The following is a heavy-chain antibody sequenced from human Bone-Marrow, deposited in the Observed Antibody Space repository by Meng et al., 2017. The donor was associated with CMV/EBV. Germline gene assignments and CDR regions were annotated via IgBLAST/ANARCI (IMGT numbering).Heavy chain of an antibody. D-gene: IGHD6-6*01. J-gene: IGHJ6*02. CDR3: ARRLTAARPRAKVWYYGMDV. Sequence: ASVKVSCKASGYTFTSYDINWVRQATGQGLEWMGWMNPNSGNTGYAQKFQGRVTMTRNTSISTAYMELSSLRSEDTAVYYCARRLTAARPRAKVWYYGMDVWGQGTTATVSS. CDR1: GYTFTSYD. CDR2: MNPNSGNT. V-gene: IGHV1-8*01.